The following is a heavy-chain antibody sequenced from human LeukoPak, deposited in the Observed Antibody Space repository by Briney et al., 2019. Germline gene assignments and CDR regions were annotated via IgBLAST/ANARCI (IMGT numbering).Heavy chain of an antibody. Sequence: SETLSLTCDVSGGSISSSTYYWAWIRQPPGEGLEWIGTIYYSGTTYSNPSLKSRVTMSIDTSTNQLSLNLTSVTAADTALYYCARSDYYYMDVWGNGTTVTVSS. V-gene: IGHV4-39*07. J-gene: IGHJ6*03. CDR1: GGSISSSTYY. CDR2: IYYSGTT. D-gene: IGHD1-14*01. CDR3: ARSDYYYMDV.